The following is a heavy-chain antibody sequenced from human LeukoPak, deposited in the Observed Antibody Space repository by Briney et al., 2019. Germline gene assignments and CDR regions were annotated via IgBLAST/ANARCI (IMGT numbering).Heavy chain of an antibody. CDR1: GGSFSGYY. J-gene: IGHJ4*02. Sequence: SETLSLTCAVYGGSFSGYYWSWIRQPPGKGLEWIGEINHSGSTNYNPSLKSRVTISVDTSKNQFSLKLSSVTAADTAVYYCARFPGKGVDYWGQGTLVPVSS. CDR3: ARFPGKGVDY. CDR2: INHSGST. V-gene: IGHV4-34*01.